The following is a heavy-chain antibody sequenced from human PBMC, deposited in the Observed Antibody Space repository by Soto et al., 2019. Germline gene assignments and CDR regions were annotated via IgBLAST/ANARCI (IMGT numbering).Heavy chain of an antibody. Sequence: AGSLRLSCAASGFTFSSYAMHWVRQAPGKGLEWVAVISYDGSNKYYADSVKGRFTISRDNSKNTLYLQMNSLRAEDTAVYYCAGDGWSGYYQDYYYYYGMDVWGQGTTVTVSS. J-gene: IGHJ6*02. D-gene: IGHD3-3*01. CDR3: AGDGWSGYYQDYYYYYGMDV. CDR2: ISYDGSNK. CDR1: GFTFSSYA. V-gene: IGHV3-30-3*01.